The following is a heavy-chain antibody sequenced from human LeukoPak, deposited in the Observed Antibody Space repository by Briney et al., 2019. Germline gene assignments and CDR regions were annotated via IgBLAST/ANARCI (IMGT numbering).Heavy chain of an antibody. CDR1: GYTFTGYY. CDR3: AGGSYPNWFDP. V-gene: IGHV1-46*01. D-gene: IGHD1-26*01. CDR2: INPSGGST. Sequence: GASVKVSCKASGYTFTGYYIHWVRQAPGQGLEWMGIINPSGGSTSYAQKFQGRVTMTRDMSTSTDYMELSSLRSEDTAVYYCAGGSYPNWFDPWGQGTLVTVSS. J-gene: IGHJ5*02.